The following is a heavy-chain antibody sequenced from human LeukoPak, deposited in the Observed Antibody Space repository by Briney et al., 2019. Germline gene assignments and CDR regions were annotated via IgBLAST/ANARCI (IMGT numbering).Heavy chain of an antibody. Sequence: ASVKVSCKASGGTFTIYAISWVRQAPGQGLEWMGGIIPIFGTANYAQKFQGRVTITADESTSTAYMELSSLRSEDTAVYYCASGDTAMVLRFDYGGQGTLVTVSS. V-gene: IGHV1-69*01. D-gene: IGHD5-18*01. CDR2: IIPIFGTA. CDR1: GGTFTIYA. J-gene: IGHJ4*02. CDR3: ASGDTAMVLRFDY.